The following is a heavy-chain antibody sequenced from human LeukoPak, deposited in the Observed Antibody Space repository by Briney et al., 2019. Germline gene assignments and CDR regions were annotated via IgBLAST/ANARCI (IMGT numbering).Heavy chain of an antibody. D-gene: IGHD3-3*01. V-gene: IGHV4-34*01. CDR2: INHSGST. CDR1: GGSFSGYY. CDR3: AIGLRFMTY. Sequence: SETLSLTCAVYGGSFSGYYWSWIRQPPGKGLEWIGEINHSGSTNYNPSLKSRVTISVDTSKNQFSLKLSSVTAADTAVYYCAIGLRFMTYWGQGTLVTVSS. J-gene: IGHJ4*02.